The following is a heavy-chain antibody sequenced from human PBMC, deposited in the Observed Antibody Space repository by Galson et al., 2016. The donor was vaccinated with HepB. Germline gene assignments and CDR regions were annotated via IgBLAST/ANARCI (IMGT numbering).Heavy chain of an antibody. CDR2: IYSGGDT. D-gene: IGHD4-17*01. V-gene: IGHV3-66*02. Sequence: SLRLSCAVSGFTVSSDYMSWVRQAPGKELEWVSVIYSGGDTYYADSVKGRFTISRDNSKNTLYLQMSSLRTEDTAVYFCARDPGLRNGIGGCGKGTTVTVAS. CDR1: GFTVSSDY. J-gene: IGHJ6*04. CDR3: ARDPGLRNGIGG.